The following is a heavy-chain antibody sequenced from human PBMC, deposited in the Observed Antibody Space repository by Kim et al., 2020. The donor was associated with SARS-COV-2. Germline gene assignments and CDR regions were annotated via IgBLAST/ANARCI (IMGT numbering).Heavy chain of an antibody. V-gene: IGHV4-34*01. CDR3: ARGGFYTYYYYYGMDV. Sequence: SPKSRVPISVDTSKNQFSLKLSSVTAADTAVYYCARGGFYTYYYYYGMDVWGQGTTVTVSS. J-gene: IGHJ6*02.